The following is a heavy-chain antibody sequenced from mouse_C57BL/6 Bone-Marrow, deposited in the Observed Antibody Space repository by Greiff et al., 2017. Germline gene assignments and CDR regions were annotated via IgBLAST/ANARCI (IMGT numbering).Heavy chain of an antibody. J-gene: IGHJ4*01. V-gene: IGHV2-5*01. CDR1: GFSLTSYG. Sequence: QVQLQQSGPGLVQPSQSLSITCTVSGFSLTSYGVHWVRQSPGKGLEWLGVIWRGGSTDYNAAFMSRLSITKDNSKSQVFFKMNSLQADDTAIYYCAKKAYYSNGYAMDYWGQGTSVTVSS. D-gene: IGHD2-5*01. CDR2: IWRGGST. CDR3: AKKAYYSNGYAMDY.